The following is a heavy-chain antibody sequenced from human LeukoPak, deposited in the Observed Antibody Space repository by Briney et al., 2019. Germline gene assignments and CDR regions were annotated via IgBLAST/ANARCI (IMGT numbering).Heavy chain of an antibody. CDR1: GFTFSSYS. D-gene: IGHD6-19*01. Sequence: GGSLRLSCAASGFTFSSYSMNWVRQAPGKGLKWVSSISSSSSYIYYADSVKGRFTISRDNTKNSLYLQLNSLRAEDTAVYYCARGSSGWSTFDFWGQGTLVTVSS. CDR3: ARGSSGWSTFDF. V-gene: IGHV3-21*01. J-gene: IGHJ4*02. CDR2: ISSSSSYI.